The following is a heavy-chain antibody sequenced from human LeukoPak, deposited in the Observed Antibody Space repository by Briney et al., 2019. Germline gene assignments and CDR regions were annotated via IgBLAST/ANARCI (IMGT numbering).Heavy chain of an antibody. CDR1: GFTFDDYA. D-gene: IGHD5-24*01. CDR2: ISWHRGSI. V-gene: IGHV3-9*01. CDR3: AKDSPRWASAGLFDY. Sequence: PGGSLRLSCAASGFTFDDYAMHWVRQAPGQGLDWVSGISWHRGSIGYADSVKGRFTISRDNAKNSLYLQMNSLRAEDTALYYCAKDSPRWASAGLFDYWGQGTLVTVSS. J-gene: IGHJ4*02.